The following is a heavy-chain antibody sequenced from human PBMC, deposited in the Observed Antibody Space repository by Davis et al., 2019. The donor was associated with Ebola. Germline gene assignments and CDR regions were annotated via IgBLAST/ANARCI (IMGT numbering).Heavy chain of an antibody. V-gene: IGHV3-20*01. J-gene: IGHJ5*02. D-gene: IGHD3-9*01. Sequence: GESLKISCEVSGFSVSGKYMSWVRQAPGKGPEWISGINWHGGSTGYADSVKGRFTISRDNAKNSLYLQMNSLRAEDTAFYHCARVNAVTGYTRFDLWGQGTLVTVSS. CDR1: GFSVSGKY. CDR3: ARVNAVTGYTRFDL. CDR2: INWHGGST.